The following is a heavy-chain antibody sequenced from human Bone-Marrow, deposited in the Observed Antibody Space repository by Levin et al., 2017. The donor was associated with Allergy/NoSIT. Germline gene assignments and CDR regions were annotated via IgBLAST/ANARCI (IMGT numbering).Heavy chain of an antibody. CDR1: GDPITSTSHF. CDR3: ARVPLRDYVWGTYRTGFDY. Sequence: NPGGSLRLSCTVSGDPITSTSHFWGWIRQSPGKGLEWIASVYYSGHTYYNPSLKSRVTISIDTSRSQFSLRLTSVTAADTAFYYCARVPLRDYVWGTYRTGFDYWGQGTLVTVSS. J-gene: IGHJ4*02. CDR2: VYYSGHT. D-gene: IGHD3-16*02. V-gene: IGHV4-39*07.